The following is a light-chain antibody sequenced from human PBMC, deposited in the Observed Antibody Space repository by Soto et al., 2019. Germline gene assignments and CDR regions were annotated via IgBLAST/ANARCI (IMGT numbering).Light chain of an antibody. J-gene: IGLJ1*01. V-gene: IGLV2-14*01. CDR1: SSDAGGYNY. CDR3: SSYASSSTYV. CDR2: DVS. Sequence: QSVRTQPASASGSPGQAIAIACTGTSSDAGGYNYVSWYQQHPGKAPKLMVYDVSNRPSGVSNRFSGSKSGNTASLTISGLQAEDEADYYCSSYASSSTYVFGPGTRSPS.